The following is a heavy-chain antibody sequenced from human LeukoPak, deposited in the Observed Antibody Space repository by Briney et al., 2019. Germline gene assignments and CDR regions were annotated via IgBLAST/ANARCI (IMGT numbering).Heavy chain of an antibody. J-gene: IGHJ4*02. V-gene: IGHV1-69*06. D-gene: IGHD3-10*01. CDR3: TRGGFGELYHFDY. Sequence: ASVKVSCKASGNSFNKYAITWVRQAPGQGLEWMGEFILIFGTAKYAKKFQGRVTITADKSTSTAYMDLNSLRSEDTAVYYCTRGGFGELYHFDYWGQGTLVTVSS. CDR2: FILIFGTA. CDR1: GNSFNKYA.